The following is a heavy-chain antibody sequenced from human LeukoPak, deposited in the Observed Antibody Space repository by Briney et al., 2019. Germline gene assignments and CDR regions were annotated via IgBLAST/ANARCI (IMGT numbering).Heavy chain of an antibody. J-gene: IGHJ4*02. CDR2: IKSKTDGGTT. CDR1: GFTFSNAW. CDR3: TTELIYGSGGYYKGDY. D-gene: IGHD3-10*01. Sequence: GGSLRLSCAASGFTFSNAWMSWVRQAPGKGLEWVGRIKSKTDGGTTDYAAPVKGRFTISRDDSKNTLYLQMNSLKTEDTAVYYCTTELIYGSGGYYKGDYWGQGTLVTVSS. V-gene: IGHV3-15*01.